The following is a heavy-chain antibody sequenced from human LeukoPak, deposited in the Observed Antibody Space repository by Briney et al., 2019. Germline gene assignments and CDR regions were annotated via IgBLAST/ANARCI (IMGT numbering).Heavy chain of an antibody. Sequence: GGSLRLSCAASGFTFSSYAMSWVRQAPGKGLEWVSAISGSGGSTYYADSAKGRFTISRDNSKNTLYLQMNSLRAEDTAVYYCARTTNWGSYAFDIWGQGTMVTVSS. D-gene: IGHD7-27*01. J-gene: IGHJ3*02. CDR1: GFTFSSYA. CDR3: ARTTNWGSYAFDI. CDR2: ISGSGGST. V-gene: IGHV3-23*01.